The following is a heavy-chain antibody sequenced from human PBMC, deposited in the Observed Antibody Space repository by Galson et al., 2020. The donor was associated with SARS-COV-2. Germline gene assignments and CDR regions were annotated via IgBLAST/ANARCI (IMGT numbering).Heavy chain of an antibody. D-gene: IGHD2-2*01. J-gene: IGHJ6*03. CDR1: GFIFSVYA. CDR2: IDSTGGFI. Sequence: GGSLRLSCGGSGFIFSVYAMNWVRQAPGKGLEWVATIDSTGGFIYYQDSVQGRFTISSDNSKDTVFLQMNSLRAEDTAVYHCAKTLVGNGGYMDVWGKGTTVTVSS. V-gene: IGHV3-23*01. CDR3: AKTLVGNGGYMDV.